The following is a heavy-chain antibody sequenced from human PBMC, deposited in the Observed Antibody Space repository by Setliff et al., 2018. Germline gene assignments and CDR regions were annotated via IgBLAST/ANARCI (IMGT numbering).Heavy chain of an antibody. J-gene: IGHJ4*02. D-gene: IGHD5-12*01. CDR3: ARSSGPRVVLAADFDY. CDR2: ISPYNEKT. Sequence: ASVKVSCKTSGYNFITFGISWVRQAPGQGLEWMGWISPYNEKTNYAEKFQGRVTMTTDTSTTTVYMEVASLRSDDTAVYYCARSSGPRVVLAADFDYWGQGTLVTVSS. V-gene: IGHV1-18*01. CDR1: GYNFITFG.